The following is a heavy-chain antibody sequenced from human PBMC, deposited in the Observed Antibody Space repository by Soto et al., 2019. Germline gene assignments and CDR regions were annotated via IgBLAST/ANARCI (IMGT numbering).Heavy chain of an antibody. CDR2: LSYEGSEE. CDR3: ALTRRSSLLEVAGPGFEY. CDR1: GFNFGVFG. Sequence: PGGSLRLSCAASGFNFGVFGMHWVRQAPGKGLEWLSVLSYEGSEEYYADSVRGRFTISRDNSENTLFPQMDSLRVDDTGVYYCALTRRSSLLEVAGPGFEYWGQGTLVTVPQ. V-gene: IGHV3-30*03. D-gene: IGHD6-19*01. J-gene: IGHJ4*02.